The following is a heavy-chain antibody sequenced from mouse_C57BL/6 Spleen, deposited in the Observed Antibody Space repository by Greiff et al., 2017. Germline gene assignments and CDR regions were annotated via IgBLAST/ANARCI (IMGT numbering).Heavy chain of an antibody. J-gene: IGHJ4*01. D-gene: IGHD1-1*01. CDR1: GFSFTTYA. CDR3: VRHGTVASRDY. Sequence: EVQVVESGGGLVQPKGSLKLSCAASGFSFTTYAMNWVRQAPGTGLEWVARIRSKSNNYATYYADSVKDRFTITRDDSESMLYMQMNNLKTEDTAVYYCVRHGTVASRDYWGQGTSVTVSS. V-gene: IGHV10-1*01. CDR2: IRSKSNNYAT.